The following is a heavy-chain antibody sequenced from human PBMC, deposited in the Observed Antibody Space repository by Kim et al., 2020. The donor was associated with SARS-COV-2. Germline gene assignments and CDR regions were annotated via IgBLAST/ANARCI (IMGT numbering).Heavy chain of an antibody. CDR1: GFTFSSYS. Sequence: GGSLRLSCAASGFTFSSYSMNWVRQAPGKGLEWVSSISSSSYIYYADSVKGRFTISRDNAKNSLYLQMNSLRAEDTAVYYCARIAGYCSGGSCYSEGYYYYGMDVWGQGTTVTVSS. CDR3: ARIAGYCSGGSCYSEGYYYYGMDV. CDR2: ISSSSYI. V-gene: IGHV3-21*01. D-gene: IGHD2-15*01. J-gene: IGHJ6*02.